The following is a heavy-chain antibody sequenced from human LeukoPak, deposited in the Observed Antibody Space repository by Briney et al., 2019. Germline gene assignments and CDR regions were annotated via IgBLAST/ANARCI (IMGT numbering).Heavy chain of an antibody. CDR1: GGSISSYY. CDR3: ARGTQYYDFWRFDY. J-gene: IGHJ4*02. V-gene: IGHV4-59*01. Sequence: SETLSLTCTVSGGSISSYYWSWIRQPPGKGLEWIGYIYYSGSTNYNPSLKSRVTTSVDTSKNQFSLKLSSVTAADTAVYYCARGTQYYDFWRFDYWGQGTLVTVSS. CDR2: IYYSGST. D-gene: IGHD3-3*01.